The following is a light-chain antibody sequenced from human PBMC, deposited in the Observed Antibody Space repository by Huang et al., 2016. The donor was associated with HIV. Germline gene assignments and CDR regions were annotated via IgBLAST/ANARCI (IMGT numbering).Light chain of an antibody. Sequence: DLQINQASTAMSASVGERSTITCRASQGISNYLALFQQKPGKVPKRLIYAASSLQSGVPSRFSGSGSGTEFTLTISSLQPEDFATYYCLQHNNYPRTFGQGTKVEIK. J-gene: IGKJ1*01. V-gene: IGKV1-17*03. CDR2: AAS. CDR1: QGISNY. CDR3: LQHNNYPRT.